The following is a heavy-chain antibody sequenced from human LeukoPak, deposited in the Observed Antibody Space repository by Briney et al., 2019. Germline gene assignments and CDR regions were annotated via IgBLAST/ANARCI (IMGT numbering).Heavy chain of an antibody. Sequence: GRSLRLSCAASGFTFSSYGMHWVRQAPGKGLEWVAVMSYDGSFKYYADSVKGRFTVSRDNAKNTLYLQMNSLRAEDTAIYYCARGGGWDTIFRVVQYMDVWGKGTTVTVSS. V-gene: IGHV3-33*05. D-gene: IGHD3-3*01. CDR1: GFTFSSYG. J-gene: IGHJ6*03. CDR2: MSYDGSFK. CDR3: ARGGGWDTIFRVVQYMDV.